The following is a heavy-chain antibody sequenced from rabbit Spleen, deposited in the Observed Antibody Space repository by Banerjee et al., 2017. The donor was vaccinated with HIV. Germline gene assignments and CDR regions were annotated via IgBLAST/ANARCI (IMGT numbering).Heavy chain of an antibody. CDR1: GFDLSNYG. D-gene: IGHD8-1*01. CDR2: IDPVFGIT. J-gene: IGHJ2*01. CDR3: VREYVGSGYAFDP. V-gene: IGHV1S47*01. Sequence: QEQLVESGGGLVQPGGSLKLSCKASGFDLSNYGVSWVRQAPGKGLEWIACIDPVFGITYYANWVYGRFSISRENAQNTVFLQMTSLTAADTATYFCVREYVGSGYAFDPWGPGTLVTVS.